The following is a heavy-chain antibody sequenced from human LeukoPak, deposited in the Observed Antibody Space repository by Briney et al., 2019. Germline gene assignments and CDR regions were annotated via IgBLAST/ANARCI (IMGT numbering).Heavy chain of an antibody. D-gene: IGHD3-16*01. V-gene: IGHV1-18*01. CDR1: GYTFTSYG. J-gene: IGHJ5*02. CDR2: ISAYNGNT. Sequence: ASEKVSCKASGYTFTSYGISWVRQAPGQGLEWMGWISAYNGNTNYAQKLQGRVTMTTDTSTSTAYMELRSLRSDDTAVYYCARVTLRANWFDPWGQGTLVTVSS. CDR3: ARVTLRANWFDP.